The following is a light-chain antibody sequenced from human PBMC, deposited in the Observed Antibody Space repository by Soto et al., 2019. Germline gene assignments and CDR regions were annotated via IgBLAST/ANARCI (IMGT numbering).Light chain of an antibody. J-gene: IGKJ1*01. Sequence: EIVMTQSPATLSVSPGERATLSCRASQSVSRNLAWYQQKPGQAPRLLIYGASTRATGIPARFSGSGSGTEFTLTISSLQSEDFAVYYCQQYNNLPLWTFGQGTKVEIK. CDR1: QSVSRN. V-gene: IGKV3-15*01. CDR3: QQYNNLPLWT. CDR2: GAS.